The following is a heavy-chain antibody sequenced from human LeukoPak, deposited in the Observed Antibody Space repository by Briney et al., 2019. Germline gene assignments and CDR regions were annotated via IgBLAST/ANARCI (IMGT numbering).Heavy chain of an antibody. CDR1: GGTFSSYA. V-gene: IGHV1-69*13. J-gene: IGHJ3*02. CDR3: ARDHREELEEGDAFDI. Sequence: ASVKVSCKASGGTFSSYAISWVRQAPGQGLEWMGGIIPIFGTANYAQKFQGRVTITADESTSTAYMELSSLRSEDTAVYYCARDHREELEEGDAFDIWGQGTMVTVST. CDR2: IIPIFGTA. D-gene: IGHD1-1*01.